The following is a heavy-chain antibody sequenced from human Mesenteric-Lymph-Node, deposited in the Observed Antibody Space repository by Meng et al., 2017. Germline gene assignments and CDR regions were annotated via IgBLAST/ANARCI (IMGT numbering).Heavy chain of an antibody. J-gene: IGHJ3*02. Sequence: GESLKISCATSGFTFHSYEMNWVRQAPGKGLECISHISSSGTTIYYADSVKGRFSISRDNAKNSLYLQMNSLRAEDTAVYYCARDYSGSYSATIDAFDIWGQGTMVTVSS. CDR1: GFTFHSYE. V-gene: IGHV3-48*03. CDR3: ARDYSGSYSATIDAFDI. CDR2: ISSSGTTI. D-gene: IGHD1-26*01.